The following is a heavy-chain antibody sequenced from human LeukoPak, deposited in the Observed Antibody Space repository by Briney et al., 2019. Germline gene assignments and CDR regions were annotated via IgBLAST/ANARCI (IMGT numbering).Heavy chain of an antibody. CDR2: IRSKVYDGTT. D-gene: IGHD2/OR15-2a*01. CDR1: GVTFGDNA. CDR3: TRGKYYNSGGVDY. J-gene: IGHJ4*02. Sequence: GGSLRLSCTASGVTFGDNAMSWFRQAPGKGLEWVGFIRSKVYDGTTDYAASVKGRFTITRDDSKNIAYLQMNSLNSEDTAVYYCTRGKYYNSGGVDYWGQGTLVIVSS. V-gene: IGHV3-49*03.